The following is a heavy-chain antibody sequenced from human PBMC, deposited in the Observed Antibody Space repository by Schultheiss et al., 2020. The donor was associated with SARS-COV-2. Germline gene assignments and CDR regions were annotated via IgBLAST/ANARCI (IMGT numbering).Heavy chain of an antibody. CDR1: GYTFTSYG. D-gene: IGHD1-26*01. CDR3: ARDRVGATYFQH. CDR2: ISAGNGNT. V-gene: IGHV1-18*01. J-gene: IGHJ1*01. Sequence: ASVKVSCKDSGYTFTSYGISWVRQAPGQGLEWMGWISAGNGNTKYSQKFQGRVTITRDTSASTAYMELSSLRSEDTAVYYCARDRVGATYFQHWGQGTLVTVSS.